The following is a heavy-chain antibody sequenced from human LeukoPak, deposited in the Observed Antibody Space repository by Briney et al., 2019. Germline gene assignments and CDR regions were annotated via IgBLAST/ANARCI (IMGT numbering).Heavy chain of an antibody. CDR3: ARGSGSRAQYNWFDP. CDR1: GYTFTSYD. CDR2: MNPNSGNT. Sequence: ASVKVSCKASGYTFTSYDINWVRQATGQGLEWMGWMNPNSGNTGYAQKFQGRVTITRNTSISTAYMELSSLRSEDTAVYYCARGSGSRAQYNWFDPWGQGTLVTVSS. J-gene: IGHJ5*02. V-gene: IGHV1-8*03. D-gene: IGHD1-26*01.